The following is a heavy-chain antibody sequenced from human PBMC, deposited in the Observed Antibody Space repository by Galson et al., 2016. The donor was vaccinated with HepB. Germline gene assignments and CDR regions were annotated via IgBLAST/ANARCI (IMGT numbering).Heavy chain of an antibody. CDR3: ANLSWTDGHSYYGVDV. CDR1: RFTFSRSS. J-gene: IGHJ6*02. CDR2: ISGTDGAT. V-gene: IGHV3-23*01. D-gene: IGHD3/OR15-3a*01. Sequence: SLRLSCAASRFTFSRSSMTWFRQAPGKGLEWVSTISGTDGATSYTESVKGRFTISRDNSGKTLFLQMSSLRAEDTVVYYCANLSWTDGHSYYGVDVWGQGTTVTVSS.